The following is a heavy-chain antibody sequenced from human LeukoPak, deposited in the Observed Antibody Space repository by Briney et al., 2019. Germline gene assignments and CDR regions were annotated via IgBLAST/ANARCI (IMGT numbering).Heavy chain of an antibody. CDR2: ISYSGST. J-gene: IGHJ4*02. CDR1: GGSISSYY. CDR3: AREGYDTNIYYKADY. Sequence: PSETLSLTCTVSGGSISSYYWSWIRQPPGKGLEWIGYISYSGSTSYNPSLKSRVTITLDTFKSQFSLRLSSVTAADTAVYYCAREGYDTNIYYKADYWGQGTLVTVSS. D-gene: IGHD3-22*01. V-gene: IGHV4-59*01.